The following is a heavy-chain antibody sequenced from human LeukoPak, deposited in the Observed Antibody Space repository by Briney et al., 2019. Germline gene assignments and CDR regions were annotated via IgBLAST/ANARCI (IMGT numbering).Heavy chain of an antibody. D-gene: IGHD2-2*01. CDR3: ARRYCSSTRCNWFDP. Sequence: GAPVKVSCKASGYTFTGYYMHWVRQAPGQGLEWMGWINPNSGGTNYAQKFQGRVTMTRDTSISTAYMGLSRLRSDDTAVYYCARRYCSSTRCNWFDPWGQGTLVTVSS. J-gene: IGHJ5*02. CDR2: INPNSGGT. CDR1: GYTFTGYY. V-gene: IGHV1-2*02.